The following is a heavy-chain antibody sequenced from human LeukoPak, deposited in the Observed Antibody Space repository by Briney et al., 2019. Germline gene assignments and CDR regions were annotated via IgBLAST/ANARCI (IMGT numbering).Heavy chain of an antibody. CDR2: ISYDGSNK. CDR3: ASPPSSWDYYFDY. V-gene: IGHV3-30*01. CDR1: GFTFSSYA. D-gene: IGHD6-13*01. J-gene: IGHJ4*02. Sequence: GGSLSLSCAASGFTFSSYAMHWVRQAPGKGLEWVAVISYDGSNKYYADSVKGRFTISRDNFKNTLYLQMNSLRAEDTAVYYCASPPSSWDYYFDYWGQGTLVTVSS.